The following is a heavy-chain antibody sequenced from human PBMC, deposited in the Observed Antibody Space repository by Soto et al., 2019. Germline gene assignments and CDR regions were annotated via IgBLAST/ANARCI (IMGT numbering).Heavy chain of an antibody. Sequence: GGSLRLSCAASGFTFSSYWMSWVRQAPGKGLEWVANIKQDGSEKYYVDSVKGRFTISRDNAKNSLYLQMNSLRAEDTALYYCARLRTYDFWSGLKYYYYYYMDVWGKGTTVTVSS. J-gene: IGHJ6*03. D-gene: IGHD3-3*01. V-gene: IGHV3-7*01. CDR2: IKQDGSEK. CDR1: GFTFSSYW. CDR3: ARLRTYDFWSGLKYYYYYYMDV.